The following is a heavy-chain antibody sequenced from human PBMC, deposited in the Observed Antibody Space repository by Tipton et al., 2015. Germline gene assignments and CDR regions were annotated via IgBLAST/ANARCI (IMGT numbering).Heavy chain of an antibody. V-gene: IGHV3-43*01. CDR3: VKEHISGWPALDY. D-gene: IGHD6-19*01. CDR1: GFKFATYS. J-gene: IGHJ4*02. CDR2: ISGNGRAI. Sequence: GSLRLSWAAAGFKFATYSIHGVRQRPGKGLEWVSVISGNGRAIQYADSVKGRFIVSRDNGKSFVYLQMNSLRKEDTALYHCVKEHISGWPALDYWGQGTLVPVSS.